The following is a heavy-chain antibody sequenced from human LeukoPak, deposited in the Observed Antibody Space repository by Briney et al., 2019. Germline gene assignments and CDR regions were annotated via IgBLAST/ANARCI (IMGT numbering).Heavy chain of an antibody. CDR2: ISYDGSNK. Sequence: PGGSLRLSCAASGFTFSSYGMHWVRQAPGKGLGWVTVISYDGSNKYYADSVKGRFTISRDNSKNTLYLQMNSLRAEDTAVYYCARRPIKYYYYGMDVWGQGTTVTVSS. CDR3: ARRPIKYYYYGMDV. J-gene: IGHJ6*02. CDR1: GFTFSSYG. V-gene: IGHV3-30*03.